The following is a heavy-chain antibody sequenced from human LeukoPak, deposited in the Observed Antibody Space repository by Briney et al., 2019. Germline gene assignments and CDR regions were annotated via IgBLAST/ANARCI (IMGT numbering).Heavy chain of an antibody. J-gene: IGHJ4*02. CDR2: ISYDGSNK. Sequence: GGSLRLSCAASGFTFSSYAMHWVRQAPAKGLGWVAIISYDGSNKYYADSVKGRFTISRDNSKNTLYLQMNSLRAEDTAVYYCARAFWYSSGRTPLSLDYWGQGTLVTVSS. CDR1: GFTFSSYA. V-gene: IGHV3-30-3*01. D-gene: IGHD6-19*01. CDR3: ARAFWYSSGRTPLSLDY.